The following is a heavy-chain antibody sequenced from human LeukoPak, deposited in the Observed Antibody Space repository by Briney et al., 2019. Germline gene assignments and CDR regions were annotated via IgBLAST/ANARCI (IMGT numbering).Heavy chain of an antibody. J-gene: IGHJ4*02. V-gene: IGHV3-66*01. Sequence: GGSLRLSCAASGFTVISNYMSWVRQAPGKGLEWVSVIYSADSTYYGDTVKGRFTISRDYSKNTLYLQMNSLRAEDTAVYYCARSTSPYYDVLTGYVEVPYYFDYWGQGTLVTVSS. CDR2: IYSADST. D-gene: IGHD3-9*01. CDR3: ARSTSPYYDVLTGYVEVPYYFDY. CDR1: GFTVISNY.